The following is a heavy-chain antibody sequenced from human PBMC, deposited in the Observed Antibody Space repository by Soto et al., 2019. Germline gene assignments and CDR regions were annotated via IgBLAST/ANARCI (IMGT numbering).Heavy chain of an antibody. V-gene: IGHV1-69*13. CDR2: IIPIFGTA. D-gene: IGHD3-22*01. CDR3: ARDATYYDSSGLDI. J-gene: IGHJ3*02. Sequence: SVKVSCKASGGTFSSYAISWVRQALGQGLEWMGGIIPIFGTANYAQKFQGRVTITADESTSTAYMELSSLRSEDTAVYYCARDATYYDSSGLDIWGQGTMVTVSS. CDR1: GGTFSSYA.